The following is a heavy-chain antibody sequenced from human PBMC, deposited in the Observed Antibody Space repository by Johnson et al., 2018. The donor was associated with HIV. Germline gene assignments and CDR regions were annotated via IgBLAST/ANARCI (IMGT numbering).Heavy chain of an antibody. CDR2: VSYDGSTE. Sequence: QMQLVESGGGVVQPGRSLRLACPVSGFIFTNFAMHWVRQAPGKGLEWVAVVSYDGSTEFYADSVKGRFTISRDNSKNTLFLQMNGLRPEDTAVYYCAKGNGDYRSDAFDIWGQGTMVTVSS. J-gene: IGHJ3*02. CDR1: GFIFTNFA. V-gene: IGHV3-30-3*02. D-gene: IGHD4-17*01. CDR3: AKGNGDYRSDAFDI.